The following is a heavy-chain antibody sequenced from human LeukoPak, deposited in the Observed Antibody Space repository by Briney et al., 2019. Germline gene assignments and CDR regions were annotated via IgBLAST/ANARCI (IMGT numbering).Heavy chain of an antibody. D-gene: IGHD3-22*01. V-gene: IGHV3-21*01. CDR1: GFTFSSYS. J-gene: IGHJ4*02. Sequence: GGSLRLSCAASGFTFSSYSMNWVRQAPGKGLDWVSSISSSSSYIYYADSVKGRFTISRDNAKNSLYLQMNSLRAEDTAVYYCARDLYDSSGYYYGYWGQGTLVTVSS. CDR2: ISSSSSYI. CDR3: ARDLYDSSGYYYGY.